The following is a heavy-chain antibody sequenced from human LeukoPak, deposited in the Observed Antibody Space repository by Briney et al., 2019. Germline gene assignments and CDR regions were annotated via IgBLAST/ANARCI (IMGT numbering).Heavy chain of an antibody. D-gene: IGHD2-21*02. CDR1: GDSINSLDL. V-gene: IGHV4-4*02. Sequence: SGTLSLTCTVSGDSINSLDLWSWVRQPPGKGLEWIGEMYLSGTTHSNPSVKSRVTISVDKSKNQFSLKLSSVTAADTAVYYCARRSTRIVVVTAIQRGDYWGQGTLVTVSS. CDR2: MYLSGTT. J-gene: IGHJ4*02. CDR3: ARRSTRIVVVTAIQRGDY.